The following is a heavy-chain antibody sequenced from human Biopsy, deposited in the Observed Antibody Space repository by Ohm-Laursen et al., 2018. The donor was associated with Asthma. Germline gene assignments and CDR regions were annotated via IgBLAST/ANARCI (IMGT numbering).Heavy chain of an antibody. J-gene: IGHJ6*02. Sequence: ASVKVSCKASGNSFSNYAISWVRQAPGQGLEWMGGLIPVLGTPDHAQMFEGRVTITADESTSTAYMELSSLSSEDTAVCYCARGYSGSDRIVYYYSGLEVWGQGTTVTVSS. CDR2: LIPVLGTP. CDR1: GNSFSNYA. V-gene: IGHV1-69*13. CDR3: ARGYSGSDRIVYYYSGLEV. D-gene: IGHD5-12*01.